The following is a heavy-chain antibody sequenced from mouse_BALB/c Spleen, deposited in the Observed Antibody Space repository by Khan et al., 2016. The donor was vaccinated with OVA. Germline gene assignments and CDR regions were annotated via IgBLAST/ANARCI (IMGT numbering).Heavy chain of an antibody. CDR1: GYSFTLYY. J-gene: IGHJ3*01. V-gene: IGHV1-26*01. CDR2: VNPNTGGS. CDR3: ARGYDFFAY. Sequence: VRLQQSGPDLVKPGASVKISCKASGYSFTLYYMTWVKQSHGKSLEWIGRVNPNTGGSDYNQEFKGKAILTVDKSSNTAYMELHSLTSEDLAVYYCARGYDFFAYWGQGTLVTVSA. D-gene: IGHD2-14*01.